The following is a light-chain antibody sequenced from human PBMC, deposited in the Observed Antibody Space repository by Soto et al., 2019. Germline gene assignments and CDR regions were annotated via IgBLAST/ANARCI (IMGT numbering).Light chain of an antibody. CDR3: LQHNNYPRT. V-gene: IGKV1-17*01. CDR2: AAS. CDR1: QGIRND. Sequence: DIQMTQSPSSLSASVGDRVTITCRASQGIRNDLNWYQQKPGKDPKRLIYAASSLQSGVPSRFSGSGSGTESTLTISSRQPEDFATYYCLQHNNYPRTFGQGTKVEIK. J-gene: IGKJ1*01.